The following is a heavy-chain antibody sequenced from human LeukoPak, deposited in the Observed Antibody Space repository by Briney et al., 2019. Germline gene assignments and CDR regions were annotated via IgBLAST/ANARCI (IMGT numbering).Heavy chain of an antibody. D-gene: IGHD6-19*01. J-gene: IGHJ4*02. Sequence: SETLSLTCAVYGGSFSGFYWSWIRHPPGKGLEWIAEINHGGSTKYNPSLKSRVTISLDTSKNQFSLNLSSVTAADTAVYYCSREGAGTIVDYWSQGTLVTVSS. V-gene: IGHV4-34*01. CDR3: SREGAGTIVDY. CDR1: GGSFSGFY. CDR2: INHGGST.